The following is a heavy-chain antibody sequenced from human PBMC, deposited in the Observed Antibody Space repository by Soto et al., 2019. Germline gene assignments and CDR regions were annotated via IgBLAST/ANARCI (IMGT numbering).Heavy chain of an antibody. CDR1: GFTFSSYA. J-gene: IGHJ4*02. D-gene: IGHD3-10*01. Sequence: HPGGSLRLSCAASGFTFSSYAMHWVRQAPGKGLEWVAVISYDGSNKYYADSVKGRFTISRDNSKNTLYLQMNSLRAEDTAVYYCARDYDYYGSGNYLYYFDYWGQGTLVTVSS. CDR3: ARDYDYYGSGNYLYYFDY. V-gene: IGHV3-30-3*01. CDR2: ISYDGSNK.